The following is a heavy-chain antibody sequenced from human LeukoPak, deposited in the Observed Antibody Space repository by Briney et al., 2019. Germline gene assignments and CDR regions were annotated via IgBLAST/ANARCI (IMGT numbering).Heavy chain of an antibody. D-gene: IGHD3-16*01. CDR2: MSGSGGST. V-gene: IGHV3-23*01. CDR1: GFTFSIYA. CDR3: AKDREYSYVYDAFDI. Sequence: GGSLRFSCAASGFTFSIYAMSWVRQAPGKGLEWVSGMSGSGGSTYYADSVKGRFTISRDNSKNTLYLQMNTLRAEDTAVYYCAKDREYSYVYDAFDIWGQGTLVTVSS. J-gene: IGHJ3*02.